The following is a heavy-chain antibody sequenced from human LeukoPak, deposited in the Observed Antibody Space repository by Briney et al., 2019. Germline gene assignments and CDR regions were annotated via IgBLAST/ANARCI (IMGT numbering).Heavy chain of an antibody. J-gene: IGHJ3*02. CDR3: ARGGGLDI. V-gene: IGHV3-7*05. CDR1: GFIFSSYW. Sequence: GGSLRLSCAASGFIFSSYWMTWVRQAPGKGLEWVANIKQDGSEKYYVDSVKGRFTISRDNAKNSLYLQMNSLRAEDTAVYCCARGGGLDIWGQGTMVTVSS. CDR2: IKQDGSEK.